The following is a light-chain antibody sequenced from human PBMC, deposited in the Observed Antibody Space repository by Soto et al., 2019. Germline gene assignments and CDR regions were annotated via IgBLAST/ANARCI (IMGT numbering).Light chain of an antibody. J-gene: IGKJ2*01. V-gene: IGKV3-20*01. CDR1: QSVSSRY. CDR2: GAS. CDR3: QQYAGSPPT. Sequence: EMVLTQSPGTLPLSPGERVTLSCRASQSVSSRYLAWYQQKLGQAPRLLIYGASSRATGIPDRFSGSGSGTDFTRTVRRLEPADFAVFYCQQYAGSPPTFGQGTKLEIK.